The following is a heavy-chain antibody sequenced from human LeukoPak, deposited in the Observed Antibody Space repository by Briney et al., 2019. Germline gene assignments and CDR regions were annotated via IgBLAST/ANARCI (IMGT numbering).Heavy chain of an antibody. Sequence: SETLSLTCTVSGGSISSYYWSWIRQPPGKGLEWIGYIYYSGSTNYNPSLKSRVTISVDTSKNQFSLKLSSVTAADTAVYYCARASVEMATIFDCWGQGTLVTVSS. CDR2: IYYSGST. D-gene: IGHD5-24*01. V-gene: IGHV4-59*01. CDR3: ARASVEMATIFDC. CDR1: GGSISSYY. J-gene: IGHJ4*02.